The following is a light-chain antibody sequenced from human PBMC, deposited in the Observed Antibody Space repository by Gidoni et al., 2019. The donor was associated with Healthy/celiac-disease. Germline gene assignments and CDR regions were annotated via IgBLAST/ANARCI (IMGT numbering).Light chain of an antibody. CDR2: AAS. Sequence: DIQMTQSPSSLSASVGVRVTITCRASQSISSYLNWYQQKPGKAPKLLIYAASSLQSGVPSRFSGSGYGTDFTLTISSLQPEDFATYYCRQSYSTPRFTCGPETKVDIK. J-gene: IGKJ3*01. CDR1: QSISSY. CDR3: RQSYSTPRFT. V-gene: IGKV1-39*01.